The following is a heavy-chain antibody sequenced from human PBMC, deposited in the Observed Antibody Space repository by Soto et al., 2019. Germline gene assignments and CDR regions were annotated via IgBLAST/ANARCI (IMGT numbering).Heavy chain of an antibody. CDR3: AKDKGSSLYDIDY. J-gene: IGHJ4*02. CDR2: ISGSGGST. D-gene: IGHD6-13*01. CDR1: GFTFSNYA. Sequence: EVQLLESGGGLVQPGGSLRLSWAASGFTFSNYAVTWVRQAPGKGLEWVSTISGSGGSTYYADSVKGRFTISRDNSKNTLYLQMNLLRAEDTAVYYCAKDKGSSLYDIDYWGQGTLGTVSA. V-gene: IGHV3-23*01.